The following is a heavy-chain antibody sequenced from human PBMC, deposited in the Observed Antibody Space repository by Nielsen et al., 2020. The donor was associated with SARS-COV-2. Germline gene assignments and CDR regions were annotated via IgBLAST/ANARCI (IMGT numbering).Heavy chain of an antibody. V-gene: IGHV5-51*01. CDR2: IYPVDSDT. J-gene: IGHJ4*02. D-gene: IGHD2-21*02. Sequence: GGSLRLSCKGSGYSFTSYWIGWVRQMPGKGLEWMGIIYPVDSDTRYSPSFQGQVTISADKSIGTAYLQWSSLKVSDTAMYYCARLDLVITAPALFDYWGQGTLVTVSP. CDR3: ARLDLVITAPALFDY. CDR1: GYSFTSYW.